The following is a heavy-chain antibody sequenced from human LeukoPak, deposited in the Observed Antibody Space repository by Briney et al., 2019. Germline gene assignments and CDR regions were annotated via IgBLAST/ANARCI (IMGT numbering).Heavy chain of an antibody. CDR1: GYSFTSYW. CDR3: ARVGSGSYPTTYYYYYGMDV. J-gene: IGHJ6*02. CDR2: IYPGDSDT. V-gene: IGHV5-51*01. Sequence: GESLKISCKGSGYSFTSYWIGWVRQMPGKGLEWMGMIYPGDSDTRYSPSFQGQVTISADKSISTAYLQWSSLKASDTAMYYCARVGSGSYPTTYYYYYGMDVWGQGTTVTVSS. D-gene: IGHD3-10*01.